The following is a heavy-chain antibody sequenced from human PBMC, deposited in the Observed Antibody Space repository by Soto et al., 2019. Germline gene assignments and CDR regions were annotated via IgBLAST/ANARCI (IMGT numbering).Heavy chain of an antibody. CDR1: GVMFISYR. CDR2: INSGGTYT. V-gene: IGHV3-21*06. Sequence: EEQLVESGGGLVKRGGSLRLSCAAYGVMFISYRMNWVCQAPGKGLEWVSSINSGGTYTYYADSLRGRFTMSRNNTRNSLYMEMNCLGVENTAVYYCARELTTYSSPHFDYWGQGTLVTVFS. J-gene: IGHJ4*02. D-gene: IGHD1-26*01. CDR3: ARELTTYSSPHFDY.